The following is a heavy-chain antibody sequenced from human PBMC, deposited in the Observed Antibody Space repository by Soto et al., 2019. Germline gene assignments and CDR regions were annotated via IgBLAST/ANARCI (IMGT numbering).Heavy chain of an antibody. D-gene: IGHD5-18*01. CDR3: AKSLISVQLPNYYCGMDV. J-gene: IGHJ6*02. CDR2: ISYDGSNK. V-gene: IGHV3-30*18. CDR1: GFTFSSYG. Sequence: GGSLRLSCAASGFTFSSYGMHWVRQAPGKGLEWVAVISYDGSNKYYADSVKGRFTISRDNSKNTLYLQMNSLRAEDTAVYYCAKSLISVQLPNYYCGMDVWGQGTTVTVSS.